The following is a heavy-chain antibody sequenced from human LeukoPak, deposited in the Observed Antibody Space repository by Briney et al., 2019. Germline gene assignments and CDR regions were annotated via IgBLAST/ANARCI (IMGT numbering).Heavy chain of an antibody. Sequence: GGSLRLSCAASGFTVINNYMSWVRQAPGKGLEWFSVIYSDGTTYYADSVKARFTISRDNSKNTLYLQINSLRVEDTAVYYCAREQGVAYYFDHWGQGTLVTVSS. CDR2: IYSDGTT. V-gene: IGHV3-66*01. CDR3: AREQGVAYYFDH. J-gene: IGHJ4*02. D-gene: IGHD3-16*01. CDR1: GFTVINNY.